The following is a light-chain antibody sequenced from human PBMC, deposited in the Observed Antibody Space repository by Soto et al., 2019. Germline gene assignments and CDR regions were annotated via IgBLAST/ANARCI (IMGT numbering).Light chain of an antibody. CDR1: SSDIGRYNY. CDR3: SSYTSGSTLG. Sequence: QSALPQPASVSGSPGQSITISCTGTSSDIGRYNYVSWYQHHPGKAPKLIIYEVSNRPSGISNRFSGSKSGNTASLTISGLQAEDEADYYCSSYTSGSTLGFGGGTKLTVL. CDR2: EVS. V-gene: IGLV2-14*01. J-gene: IGLJ3*02.